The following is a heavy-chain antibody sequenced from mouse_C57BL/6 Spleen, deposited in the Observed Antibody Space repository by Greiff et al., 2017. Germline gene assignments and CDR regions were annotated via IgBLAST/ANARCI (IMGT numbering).Heavy chain of an antibody. V-gene: IGHV1-64*01. D-gene: IGHD1-1*01. Sequence: VPLQQPGAELVKPGASVKLSCKASGYTFTSYWMHWVKQRPGQGLEWIGMIHPNSGSTKYNEKFKSKATLTVDKSYSTAYMQLSSLTSEDSAVYYCARDSLTVLYWYFDVWGTGTTVTVSS. CDR2: IHPNSGST. CDR3: ARDSLTVLYWYFDV. J-gene: IGHJ1*03. CDR1: GYTFTSYW.